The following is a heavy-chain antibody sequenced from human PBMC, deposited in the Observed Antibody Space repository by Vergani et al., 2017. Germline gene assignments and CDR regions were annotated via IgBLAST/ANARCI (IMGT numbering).Heavy chain of an antibody. CDR3: ASTFFGVSSNWYFDL. CDR1: GGSISSSNYY. Sequence: QLQLQESGPGLVKPSETLSLTCTVSGGSISSSNYYWVCLRQSPGKGLEWIGGIYYSGSTYSNPSLKSRVTMSVDTSMNQFSLELSSVTAADTAGYYCASTFFGVSSNWYFDLWGRGTLVTVS. CDR2: IYYSGST. J-gene: IGHJ2*01. D-gene: IGHD3-3*01. V-gene: IGHV4-39*01.